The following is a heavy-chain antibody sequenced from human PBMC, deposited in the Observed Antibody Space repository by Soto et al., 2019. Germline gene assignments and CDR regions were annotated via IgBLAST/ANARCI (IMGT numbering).Heavy chain of an antibody. CDR2: IIPILGIA. CDR1: GGTFSSYT. Sequence: QVQLVQSGAEVKKPGSSVKVSCKASGGTFSSYTISWVRQAPGQGLEWMGRIIPILGIANYAQKFQGRVTITADKSTSTAYMELSSLRSEDTAVYCCASSAHAANEYFQHWGQGTLVTVSS. CDR3: ASSAHAANEYFQH. J-gene: IGHJ1*01. V-gene: IGHV1-69*02. D-gene: IGHD1-26*01.